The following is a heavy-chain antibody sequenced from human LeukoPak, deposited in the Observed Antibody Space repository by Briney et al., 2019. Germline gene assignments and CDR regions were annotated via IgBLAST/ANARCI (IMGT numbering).Heavy chain of an antibody. CDR3: AKVNSLWFGEFLYYYYYGMDV. V-gene: IGHV3-49*04. CDR2: IRSKRYTGTT. CDR1: GFTFGDYA. D-gene: IGHD3-10*01. J-gene: IGHJ6*02. Sequence: PGRSLRLSCATSGFTFGDYAMSWVRQAPGTGLEWVGFIRSKRYTGTTEYAASVKGRFTISRDDSKSIAYLQMNSLRAEDTAVYYCAKVNSLWFGEFLYYYYYGMDVWGQGTTVTVSS.